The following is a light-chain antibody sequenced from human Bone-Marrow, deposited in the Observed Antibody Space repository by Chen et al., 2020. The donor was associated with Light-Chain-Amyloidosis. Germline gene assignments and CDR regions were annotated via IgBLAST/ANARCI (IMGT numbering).Light chain of an antibody. CDR3: QVWDRSSDRPV. Sequence: SYVLTQPSSVSVAPGQTATIACGGNNIGSTSVHWYQQTPGQAPLLVVYDDIDRPSGIPARLSGSNSGNTATLTISRVEAGDEADYYCQVWDRSSDRPVFGGGTKLTVL. CDR1: NIGSTS. CDR2: DDI. V-gene: IGLV3-21*02. J-gene: IGLJ3*02.